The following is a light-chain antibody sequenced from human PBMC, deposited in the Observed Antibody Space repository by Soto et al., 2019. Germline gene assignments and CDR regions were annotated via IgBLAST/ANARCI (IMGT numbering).Light chain of an antibody. V-gene: IGKV3-15*01. CDR3: QQYHNWPPYT. Sequence: EIVMTQSPATLSVSPGERATLSCRASQSVSSNLAWYQQKPGQAPRLLIYGASTRATAIPARFSGSGSGTESTLTFCSLQSEDFAVYYCQQYHNWPPYTFGQGTKLEIK. CDR1: QSVSSN. CDR2: GAS. J-gene: IGKJ2*01.